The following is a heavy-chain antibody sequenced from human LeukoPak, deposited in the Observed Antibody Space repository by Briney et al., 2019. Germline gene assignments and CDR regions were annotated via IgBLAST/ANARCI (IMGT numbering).Heavy chain of an antibody. J-gene: IGHJ3*02. CDR3: ASRLEWYSDAFDI. Sequence: PGGSLRLSCAASGFIFSNYWMTWVRQAPGKGLKWVANIKQDGSEKYYVESVKGRFTISRDNAKNSLYLQMNSLRAEDTALYYCASRLEWYSDAFDIWGQGTMVTVSS. V-gene: IGHV3-7*03. CDR1: GFIFSNYW. CDR2: IKQDGSEK. D-gene: IGHD3-3*01.